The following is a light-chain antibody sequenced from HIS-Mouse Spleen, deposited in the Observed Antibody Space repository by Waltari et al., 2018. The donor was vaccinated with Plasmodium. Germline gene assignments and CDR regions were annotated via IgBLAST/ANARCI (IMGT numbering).Light chain of an antibody. CDR1: SSDVGGYNY. V-gene: IGLV2-11*01. CDR3: CSYAGSYTWV. J-gene: IGLJ3*02. CDR2: DVS. Sequence: QSALTQPRSVSGSPRQSVTISCTGTSSDVGGYNYVSWYQQHPGKAPKLMLYDVSKRPSGVPDRFSGPKSGTTASLTISGLQAEDEADYYCCSYAGSYTWVFGGGTKLTVL.